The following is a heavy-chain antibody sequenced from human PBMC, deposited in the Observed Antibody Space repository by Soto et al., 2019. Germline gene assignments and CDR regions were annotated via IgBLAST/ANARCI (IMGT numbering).Heavy chain of an antibody. CDR1: GGSISSGGYY. D-gene: IGHD3-22*01. V-gene: IGHV4-31*03. J-gene: IGHJ1*01. CDR3: ARGPGYYDSSGYYFYFQH. CDR2: IYYSGST. Sequence: QVQPQESGPGLVKPSQTLSLTCTVSGGSISSGGYYWSWIRQHPGKGLEWIGYIYYSGSTYYNPSLKRRVTISVETSKNQFSLKLSSVTAADTAVYYCARGPGYYDSSGYYFYFQHWGQGTLVTVSS.